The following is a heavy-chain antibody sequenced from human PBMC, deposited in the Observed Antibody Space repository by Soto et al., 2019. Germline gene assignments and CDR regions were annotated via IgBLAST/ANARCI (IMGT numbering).Heavy chain of an antibody. Sequence: EVQLLESGGGLVQPGGSPRLSCAASGVTFSSYAMTWVRQAPGKGLEWVSSISGSGGSTYYGDSVKGRFTISRDNSKNTLYLQMNSLRGEDTAVYYCAKGSHIVVVPSFDIWGQGTMVTVSS. D-gene: IGHD2-2*01. V-gene: IGHV3-23*01. CDR2: ISGSGGST. CDR1: GVTFSSYA. CDR3: AKGSHIVVVPSFDI. J-gene: IGHJ3*02.